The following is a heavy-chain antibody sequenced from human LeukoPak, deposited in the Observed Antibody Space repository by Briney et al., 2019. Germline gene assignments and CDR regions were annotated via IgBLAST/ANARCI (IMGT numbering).Heavy chain of an antibody. Sequence: AVKVSCKASGGIFRSYAISWVRQAPGRGLEWMGEIIPMCGTTNYAQKFQGRVTVTADESTRTAYMELSSLRSEDTAVYYCARGVVVVAALVQYYYYGMDVWGQGTTVTVSS. J-gene: IGHJ6*02. CDR3: ARGVVVVAALVQYYYYGMDV. CDR1: GGIFRSYA. D-gene: IGHD2-15*01. V-gene: IGHV1-69*13. CDR2: IIPMCGTT.